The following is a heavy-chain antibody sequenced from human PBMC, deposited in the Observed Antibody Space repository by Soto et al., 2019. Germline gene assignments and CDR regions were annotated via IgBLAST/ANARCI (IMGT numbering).Heavy chain of an antibody. J-gene: IGHJ4*02. CDR1: GGSITSFY. Sequence: QVQLRESGPGLVKPSETLSLTCTVSGGSITSFYWSWVRQPPGKGLEWIGYIYYNGNTNYNPSLKSRVPISVDTSKNQFSLNLSSVTAADTAVYYCTRGSSGWFPRPLDYWGQGTLVTVSS. D-gene: IGHD6-19*01. CDR2: IYYNGNT. V-gene: IGHV4-59*01. CDR3: TRGSSGWFPRPLDY.